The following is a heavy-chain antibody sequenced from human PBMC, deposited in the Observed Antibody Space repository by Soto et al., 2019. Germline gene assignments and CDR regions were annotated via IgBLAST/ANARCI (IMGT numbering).Heavy chain of an antibody. CDR2: IYWSGNT. J-gene: IGHJ3*02. V-gene: IGHV4-31*03. CDR1: GDSTSRGGYY. D-gene: IGHD4-17*01. CDR3: ARGAAVYGDAFDI. Sequence: QVRLQESGPGLVKPSQTLSLACRVSGDSTSRGGYYWSWIRQHPGKGLEWIGYIYWSGNTYFNPSLKSRVSISLGTSSNQFSLYLTSVTAADTAVYYCARGAAVYGDAFDIWGQGTTVTVSS.